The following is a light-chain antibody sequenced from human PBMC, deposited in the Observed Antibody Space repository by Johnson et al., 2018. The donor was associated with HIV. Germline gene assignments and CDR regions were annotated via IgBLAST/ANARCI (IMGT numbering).Light chain of an antibody. CDR1: SSNIGNNY. Sequence: SVLTQPPSVSAAPGQKVTISCSGSSSNIGNNYVSWYQQLPGTAPTLLIYENNKRPSGIPDRFSGSKSGPSATLGITGLQTGDEADYYCGTWDSSLSAPLFGTGTKVTVL. V-gene: IGLV1-51*02. J-gene: IGLJ1*01. CDR2: ENN. CDR3: GTWDSSLSAPL.